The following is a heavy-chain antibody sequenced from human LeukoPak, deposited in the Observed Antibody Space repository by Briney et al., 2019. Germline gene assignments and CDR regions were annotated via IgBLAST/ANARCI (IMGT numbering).Heavy chain of an antibody. CDR2: ISYVGSNK. D-gene: IGHD3-9*01. CDR3: AKRGDILTGYFDS. Sequence: GGSLRLSCAASGFTFSNYNMDWGRQAPGKGLEWVAVISYVGSNKHYADSVKGRFTISRDNSKNAQYLQMNSLRAEDTAVYYCAKRGDILTGYFDSWGQGTLVTVSS. J-gene: IGHJ4*02. V-gene: IGHV3-30*18. CDR1: GFTFSNYN.